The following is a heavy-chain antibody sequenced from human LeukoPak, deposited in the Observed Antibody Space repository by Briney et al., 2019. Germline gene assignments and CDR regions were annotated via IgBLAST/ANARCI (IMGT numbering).Heavy chain of an antibody. Sequence: SQTLSLTCAISEDSVSSNSAAWNWIRQSPSRGLEWLGRPYYRSKWYNDYAVSVKSRITINPDTSKNQFSLQLNSVTPEDTAVYYCARDRGGIAAAEAFFDYWGQGTLVTVSS. CDR2: PYYRSKWYN. CDR3: ARDRGGIAAAEAFFDY. D-gene: IGHD6-13*01. J-gene: IGHJ4*02. V-gene: IGHV6-1*01. CDR1: EDSVSSNSAA.